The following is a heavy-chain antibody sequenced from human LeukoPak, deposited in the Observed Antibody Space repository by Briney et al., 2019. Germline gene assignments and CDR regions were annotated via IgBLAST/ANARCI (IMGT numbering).Heavy chain of an antibody. J-gene: IGHJ5*02. CDR3: ARGGYSNYVRDWFDP. CDR1: GCSISSHY. V-gene: IGHV4-59*11. Sequence: SDTLSLTCTVSGCSISSHYWSWIRQPPGKGLEWIGYIYYSGSTNYNPSLKSRVTISVDTSKNQFSLKLSSVTAADTAVYYCARGGYSNYVRDWFDPWGQGTLVTVSS. D-gene: IGHD4-11*01. CDR2: IYYSGST.